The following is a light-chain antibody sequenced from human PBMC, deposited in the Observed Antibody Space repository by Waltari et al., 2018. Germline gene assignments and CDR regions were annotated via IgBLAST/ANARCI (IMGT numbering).Light chain of an antibody. Sequence: EIVMTQSPATLSVSPGERATLFCRASQTVSSNLAWYQQKPGQAPRLLIYSVSTRATGIPARFSGSGSGTEFTLTISSLQSEDFAVYYCQQYNNWPPYDFGQGTKLEIK. CDR2: SVS. CDR1: QTVSSN. V-gene: IGKV3-15*01. CDR3: QQYNNWPPYD. J-gene: IGKJ2*01.